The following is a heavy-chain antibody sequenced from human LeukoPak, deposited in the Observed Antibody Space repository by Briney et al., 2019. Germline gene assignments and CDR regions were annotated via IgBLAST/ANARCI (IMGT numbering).Heavy chain of an antibody. J-gene: IGHJ6*03. CDR1: GGSFSGYY. V-gene: IGHV4-4*09. CDR2: IYTSGST. D-gene: IGHD6-6*01. CDR3: ARASSIAARNYYYYMDV. Sequence: SETLSLTCGVSGGSFSGYYWSWIRQPPGKGLEWIGYIYTSGSTNYNPSLKSRVTISVDTSKNQFSLKLSSVTAADTAVYYCARASSIAARNYYYYMDVWGKGTTVTVSS.